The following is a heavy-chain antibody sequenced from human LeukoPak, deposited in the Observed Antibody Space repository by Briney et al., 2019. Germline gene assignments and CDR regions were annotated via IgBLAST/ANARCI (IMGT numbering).Heavy chain of an antibody. V-gene: IGHV1-8*03. CDR3: ARNNYYYGSGSYYRGPWFDP. J-gene: IGHJ5*02. Sequence: GASVKVSCKASGYTFTSYDINWVRQATGQGLEWMGWMNPNSGNTGYAQKFQGRVTITRNTSISTAYMELSSLRSEDTAVYYCARNNYYYGSGSYYRGPWFDPWGQGTLVTVSS. CDR1: GYTFTSYD. CDR2: MNPNSGNT. D-gene: IGHD3-10*01.